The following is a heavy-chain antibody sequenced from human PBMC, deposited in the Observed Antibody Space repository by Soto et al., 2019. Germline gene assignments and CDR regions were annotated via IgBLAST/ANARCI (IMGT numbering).Heavy chain of an antibody. J-gene: IGHJ4*02. CDR2: IKSKADGETA. D-gene: IGHD6-13*01. Sequence: EVQLVESGGGLVKPGGSLRLSCAASGFTLSNAWMHWVRQAPGKGLEWVGRIKSKADGETADYAAPVKGRLSISRDDSTNTLYLHMNSLKNEDTAVYYCITSPGYEPARGYWGQGTLVTVSS. CDR3: ITSPGYEPARGY. V-gene: IGHV3-15*01. CDR1: GFTLSNAW.